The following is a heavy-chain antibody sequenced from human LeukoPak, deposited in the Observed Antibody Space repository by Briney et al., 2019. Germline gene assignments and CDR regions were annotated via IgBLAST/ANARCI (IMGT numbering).Heavy chain of an antibody. Sequence: GGSLRLSCAASGFTFSSYWMHWVRQAPGKGLVWVSRINRDGSSTSYADSVKGRFTISRDNAKNTLYLQMNSLRAEDTAVYYCARDRRYYDSSGYRGRAFDIWGQGTMVTVSS. CDR2: INRDGSST. CDR1: GFTFSSYW. V-gene: IGHV3-74*01. D-gene: IGHD3-22*01. J-gene: IGHJ3*02. CDR3: ARDRRYYDSSGYRGRAFDI.